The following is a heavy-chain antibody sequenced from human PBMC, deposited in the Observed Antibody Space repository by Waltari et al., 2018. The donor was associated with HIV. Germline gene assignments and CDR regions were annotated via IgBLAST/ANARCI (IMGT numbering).Heavy chain of an antibody. Sequence: QVQLQESGPGLVKPSQTLSLTCTVSGGSISSGSYYWSWIRQPAGKGLGWFGSIYTSGRTNYHPSLKSRVTIAVETSKNQFSLKLSSVTSADTAVYYCAREPPLVDQLPSLGAFDIWGQGTMVTVSS. CDR2: IYTSGRT. V-gene: IGHV4-61*02. J-gene: IGHJ3*02. CDR1: GGSISSGSYY. D-gene: IGHD2-2*01. CDR3: AREPPLVDQLPSLGAFDI.